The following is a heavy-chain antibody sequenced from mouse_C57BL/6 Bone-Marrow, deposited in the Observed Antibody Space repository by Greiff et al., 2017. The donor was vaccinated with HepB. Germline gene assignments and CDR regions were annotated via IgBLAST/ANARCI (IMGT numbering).Heavy chain of an antibody. CDR1: GYTFTDYN. Sequence: EVQLQQSGPELVKPGASVKMSCKASGYTFTDYNMHWVKQSHGKSLEWIGYINPNNGGTSYNQKFKGKATLTVNKSSSPSYMELRSLTSEDSAVYYCARCPITTVVPYFDYWGQGTTLTVSS. D-gene: IGHD1-1*01. CDR2: INPNNGGT. V-gene: IGHV1-22*01. CDR3: ARCPITTVVPYFDY. J-gene: IGHJ2*01.